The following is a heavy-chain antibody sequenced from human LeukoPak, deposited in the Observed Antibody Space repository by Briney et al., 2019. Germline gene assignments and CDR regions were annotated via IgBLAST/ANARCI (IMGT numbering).Heavy chain of an antibody. J-gene: IGHJ4*02. D-gene: IGHD3-10*01. CDR2: TIVGGGST. V-gene: IGHV3-23*01. CDR1: GFTFSSYG. Sequence: GGSLRLSSAASGFTFSSYGRSWVRPAPGKGLEWGSATIVGGGSTYYADSVRGRFTISGDTSKNTLYLQMNRLGAEYTSVYYRAKDSIRGFGELSGGMASDYWGQGTLVTVSS. CDR3: AKDSIRGFGELSGGMASDY.